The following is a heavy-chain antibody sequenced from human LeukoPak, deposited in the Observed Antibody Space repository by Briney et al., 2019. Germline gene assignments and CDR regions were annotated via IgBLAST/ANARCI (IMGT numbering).Heavy chain of an antibody. J-gene: IGHJ4*02. D-gene: IGHD3-22*01. CDR3: ARDGENHYYDY. V-gene: IGHV3-66*01. CDR2: IYSGGTI. Sequence: PGGSLRLSCAASGFTVSSNHMSWVRQAPGKGLEWVSVIYSGGTIYYADSVKGRFTISRDNSKNTVYLEMNSLRAEDTAVYYCARDGENHYYDYWGQGTPGHRLH. CDR1: GFTVSSNH.